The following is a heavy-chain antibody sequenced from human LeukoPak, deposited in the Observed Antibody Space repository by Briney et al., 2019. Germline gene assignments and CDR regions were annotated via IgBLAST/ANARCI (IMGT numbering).Heavy chain of an antibody. J-gene: IGHJ6*03. Sequence: SETLSLTCTVSGGSISLYYWNWIRQPAGKGLEWIGRIFTTGITNYKSSLKSRVTMSVDTSKNQLSLNLTSVTAADTAVYYCARESSGTYYNPLGYMDVWGKGTTVTVSS. CDR1: GGSISLYY. V-gene: IGHV4-4*07. CDR3: ARESSGTYYNPLGYMDV. CDR2: IFTTGIT. D-gene: IGHD3-10*01.